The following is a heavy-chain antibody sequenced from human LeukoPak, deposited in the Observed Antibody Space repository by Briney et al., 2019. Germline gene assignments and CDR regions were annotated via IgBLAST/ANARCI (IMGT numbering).Heavy chain of an antibody. CDR1: GFTFSSYW. CDR2: INHNGNVN. J-gene: IGHJ4*02. D-gene: IGHD1-26*01. Sequence: WGSLRLSCAASGFTFSSYWMNWARQAPGKGLEWVASINHNGNVNYYVDSVKGRFTISRDNAKNSLYLQMSNLRAEDTAVYYCAKETSSGNFVTIDCWGQGTLVTVSS. CDR3: AKETSSGNFVTIDC. V-gene: IGHV3-7*03.